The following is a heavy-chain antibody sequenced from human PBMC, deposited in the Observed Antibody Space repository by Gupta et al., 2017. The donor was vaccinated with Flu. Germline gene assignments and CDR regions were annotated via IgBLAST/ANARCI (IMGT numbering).Heavy chain of an antibody. Sequence: QVPLVQSGAEVTKPGAPMRVSCTASVYTFSAYYMHLVRQAPGQGLEWMGWIKPDSGVTNYAQNFPGRVTLTGDVSSSTAYMELSSLTSDDTAVYYCARADGDEYYFDSWGQGTLVAVSS. D-gene: IGHD4-17*01. J-gene: IGHJ4*02. CDR1: VYTFSAYY. V-gene: IGHV1-2*02. CDR2: IKPDSGVT. CDR3: ARADGDEYYFDS.